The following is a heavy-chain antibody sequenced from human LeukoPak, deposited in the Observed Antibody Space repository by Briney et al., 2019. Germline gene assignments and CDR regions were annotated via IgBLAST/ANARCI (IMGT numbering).Heavy chain of an antibody. J-gene: IGHJ5*02. CDR3: ARRHIVVVPAAMRANWFDP. CDR2: INHSGST. V-gene: IGHV4-34*01. CDR1: GGSFSGYY. Sequence: PSETLSLTCAVYGGSFSGYYWSWIRQPPGKGLEWIGEINHSGSTNYNPSLKSRVTLSVDTSKNQFSLKLSSVTAADTAVYYCARRHIVVVPAAMRANWFDPWGQGTLVTVSS. D-gene: IGHD2-2*01.